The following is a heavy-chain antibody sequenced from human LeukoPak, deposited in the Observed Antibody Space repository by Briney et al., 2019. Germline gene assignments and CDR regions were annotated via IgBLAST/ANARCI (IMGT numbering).Heavy chain of an antibody. D-gene: IGHD1-14*01. V-gene: IGHV4-59*08. J-gene: IGHJ4*02. CDR2: IHYSGSS. CDR1: GASVRNEY. Sequence: PSETLSLTCTVSGASVRNEYWSWIRQPPGKELEWIGYIHYSGSSNYHPSLGSRVTISLDTSKNQSSLKLKSVTAADTGMYHCARYDRGLFFFDNWGQGTLVTVSS. CDR3: ARYDRGLFFFDN.